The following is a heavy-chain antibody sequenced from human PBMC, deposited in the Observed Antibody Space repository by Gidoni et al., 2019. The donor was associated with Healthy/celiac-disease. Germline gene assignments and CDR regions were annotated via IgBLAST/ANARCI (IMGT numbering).Heavy chain of an antibody. Sequence: QVQLVQSGGEVKKPGASGKVSCRAYGYTFTSYYRHWVRQSPGQGLELMGIINPRGGSTSYAQKFQGRVTMTRDTSTSTVYMELSSLRSEDTAVYYCARDSSSHYFDYWGQGTLVTVSS. J-gene: IGHJ4*02. CDR3: ARDSSSHYFDY. D-gene: IGHD6-6*01. CDR2: INPRGGST. CDR1: GYTFTSYY. V-gene: IGHV1-46*01.